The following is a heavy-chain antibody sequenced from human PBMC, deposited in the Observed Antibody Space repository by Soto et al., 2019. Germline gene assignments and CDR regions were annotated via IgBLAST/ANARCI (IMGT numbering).Heavy chain of an antibody. CDR1: GFTFSGST. D-gene: IGHD1-26*01. CDR3: ARDYTGSYF. J-gene: IGHJ4*01. CDR2: TRSKTYSYAR. V-gene: IGHV3-73*02. Sequence: EVQLVESGGGLVQPGGSLTLSCATSGFTFSGSTIHWVRQASGKGLEWVGRTRSKTYSYARAYAASVKGRFTISRDDSQSTAYLQMNSLKTEDTAVYYCARDYTGSYFWGHGTLVTVSS.